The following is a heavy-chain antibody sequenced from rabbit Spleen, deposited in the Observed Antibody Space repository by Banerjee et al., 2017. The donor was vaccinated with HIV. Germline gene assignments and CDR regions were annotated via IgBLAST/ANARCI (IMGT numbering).Heavy chain of an antibody. D-gene: IGHD2-1*01. V-gene: IGHV1S40*01. J-gene: IGHJ4*01. CDR1: GVSFSISSY. Sequence: QSLEESGGDLVKPGASLTLTCTASGVSFSISSYMCWVRQAPGKGLEWIACIDIGSSGFTYFATWAKGRFTISKTSSTTVTLQMTSLTAADTATYFCVRDQAGDADYGPYYLNLWGPGTLVTVS. CDR2: IDIGSSGFT. CDR3: VRDQAGDADYGPYYLNL.